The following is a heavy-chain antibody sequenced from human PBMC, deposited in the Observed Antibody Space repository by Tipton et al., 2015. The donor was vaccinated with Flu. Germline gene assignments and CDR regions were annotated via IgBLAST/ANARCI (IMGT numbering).Heavy chain of an antibody. Sequence: SLRLSCAASGFPFSSYWMSWVRQAPGKGLEWVANIKQDGSVKYYVDSVKGRFTISRDNAKNSLYLQMNSLRADDTAVYYCAAFCGGDCSFINYWGQGVLVTVSS. D-gene: IGHD2-21*01. CDR3: AAFCGGDCSFINY. CDR1: GFPFSSYW. J-gene: IGHJ4*02. V-gene: IGHV3-7*01. CDR2: IKQDGSVK.